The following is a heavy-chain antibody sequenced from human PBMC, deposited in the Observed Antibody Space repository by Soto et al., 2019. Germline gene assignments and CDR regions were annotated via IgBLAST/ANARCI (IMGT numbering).Heavy chain of an antibody. Sequence: QVQLVESGGGVVQPGRSLRLSCAASGFTFSSYAIHWVRQTPGKGLEWVAVTSYDGSDKYYADSVKGRFTISRDNSKNTLYLQMNSLRAEDTAVYFCARDSGWTDAFDIWGQGTMVTVSS. J-gene: IGHJ3*02. CDR3: ARDSGWTDAFDI. CDR1: GFTFSSYA. D-gene: IGHD6-19*01. CDR2: TSYDGSDK. V-gene: IGHV3-30-3*01.